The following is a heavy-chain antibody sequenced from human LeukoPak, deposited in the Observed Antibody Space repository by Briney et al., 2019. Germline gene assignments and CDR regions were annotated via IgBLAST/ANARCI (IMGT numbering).Heavy chain of an antibody. V-gene: IGHV3-21*01. CDR3: ARGAYSSGWAYFDH. CDR1: GFTFSGYT. CDR2: ISNSSTYI. D-gene: IGHD6-19*01. Sequence: GGSLRLSCAASGFTFSGYTMTWVRQAPGKGLEWVSSISNSSTYIYYADSVKGRFTISRDNVQNSLSLHMDSLRAEDTAVYYCARGAYSSGWAYFDHWGQGTLVTVSS. J-gene: IGHJ4*02.